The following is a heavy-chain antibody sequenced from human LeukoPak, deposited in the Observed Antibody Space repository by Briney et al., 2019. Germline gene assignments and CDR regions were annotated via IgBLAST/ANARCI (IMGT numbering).Heavy chain of an antibody. V-gene: IGHV1-46*01. CDR3: ARANMVRGVGSFFDRNWFDP. J-gene: IGHJ5*02. D-gene: IGHD3-10*01. Sequence: ASVKVSCKASGYTFTRYYIHWVRQAPGQGLERMGTINPSGGSTSYAQKFQGRLTVTRDMSTSTAYMELSSLRSDDTAVYYCARANMVRGVGSFFDRNWFDPWGQGTLVTVSS. CDR2: INPSGGST. CDR1: GYTFTRYY.